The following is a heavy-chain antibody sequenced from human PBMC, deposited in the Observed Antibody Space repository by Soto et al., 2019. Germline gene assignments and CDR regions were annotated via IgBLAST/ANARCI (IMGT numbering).Heavy chain of an antibody. V-gene: IGHV4-34*01. CDR3: ARVPPPADIVVVVPSRGY. D-gene: IGHD2-15*01. J-gene: IGHJ4*02. CDR1: GGSFSGYY. Sequence: ETLSLTCAVYGGSFSGYYWSWIRQPPGKGLEWIGEINHSGSTNYNPSLKSRVTISVDTSKNQFSLKLSSVTAADTAVYYCARVPPPADIVVVVPSRGYWGQGTLVTVSS. CDR2: INHSGST.